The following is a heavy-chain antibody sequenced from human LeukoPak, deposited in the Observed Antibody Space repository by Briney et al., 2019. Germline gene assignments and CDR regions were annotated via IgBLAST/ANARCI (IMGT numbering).Heavy chain of an antibody. V-gene: IGHV4-59*01. CDR2: IYYSGST. D-gene: IGHD6-25*01. J-gene: IGHJ4*01. Sequence: SETLPLACTVSRGSISSYYWSWSRQPPGQGLEWIGYIYYSGSTNYNPSLKSRVAISVDTSKNQFSLNLSSVTAADTAVYYCAREEVSAATFDSWGQGTPVTVSS. CDR3: AREEVSAATFDS. CDR1: RGSISSYY.